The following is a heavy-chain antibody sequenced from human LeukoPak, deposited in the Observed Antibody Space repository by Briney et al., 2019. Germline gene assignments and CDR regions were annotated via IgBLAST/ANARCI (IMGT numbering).Heavy chain of an antibody. J-gene: IGHJ5*02. CDR2: ISGSGAST. CDR1: GFTFSSYA. V-gene: IGHV3-23*01. CDR3: AKQEAYDFWSGGYFDR. Sequence: GGSLRLSCAASGFTFSSYAMSWVRQAPGKGLEWVSAISGSGASTNYADSVKGRFTISRDNSKDTLYLQMNSLRAEDTAIYYCAKQEAYDFWSGGYFDRGGQGTLVTVSS. D-gene: IGHD3-3*01.